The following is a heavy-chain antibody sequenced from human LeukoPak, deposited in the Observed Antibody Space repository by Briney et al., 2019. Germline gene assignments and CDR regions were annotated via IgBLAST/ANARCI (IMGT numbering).Heavy chain of an antibody. Sequence: GGSLRLSCAASGFTFSSYAMSWVRQAPGKGLEWVASIKHDGSEEYYVDSVRGRFTISRDNTMNSLYLQMSSLRAEDTAVYYCATDRGWRTSGYYLYYFEYWGQGTLVTYSS. CDR2: IKHDGSEE. CDR3: ATDRGWRTSGYYLYYFEY. D-gene: IGHD3-3*01. J-gene: IGHJ4*02. CDR1: GFTFSSYA. V-gene: IGHV3-7*01.